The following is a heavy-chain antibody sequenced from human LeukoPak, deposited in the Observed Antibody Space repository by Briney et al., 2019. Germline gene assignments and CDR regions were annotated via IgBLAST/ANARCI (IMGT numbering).Heavy chain of an antibody. J-gene: IGHJ4*02. V-gene: IGHV4-59*12. Sequence: SETLSLTCTVSGGSISSYYWSWIRQPPGKGLEWIGNIYYSGSTNYNPSLKSRVTISVDTSKNQFSLKLSSVTAADTAVYYCARRRRLASYFDYWGQGTLVTVSS. CDR2: IYYSGST. CDR1: GGSISSYY. D-gene: IGHD4-11*01. CDR3: ARRRRLASYFDY.